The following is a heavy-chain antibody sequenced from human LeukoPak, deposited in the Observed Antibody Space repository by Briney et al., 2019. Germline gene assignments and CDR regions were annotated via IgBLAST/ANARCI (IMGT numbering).Heavy chain of an antibody. CDR1: GFTFSAYW. J-gene: IGHJ4*02. V-gene: IGHV3-7*05. D-gene: IGHD5-12*01. CDR3: ARDSSGYDYPPDY. Sequence: GGSLILSCAASGFTFSAYWMSWVRQAPGRGLEWVANIKQDGSEKYYVDSVKGRFTISRDNAENSLYLQMNSLRAEDTAVYYCARDSSGYDYPPDYWGQGTLVTVSS. CDR2: IKQDGSEK.